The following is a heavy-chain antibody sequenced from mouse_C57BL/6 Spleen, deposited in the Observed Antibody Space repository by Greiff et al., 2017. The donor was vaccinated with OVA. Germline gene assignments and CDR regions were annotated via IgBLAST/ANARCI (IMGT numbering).Heavy chain of an antibody. CDR1: GYAFSSYW. Sequence: QVQLQQSGAELVKPGASVKISCKASGYAFSSYWMNWVKQRPGKGLEWIGQIYPGDGDTNYNGKFKGKATLTADKSSSTAYMQLSSLTSEDSAVYFCARRGGSDWYFDVWGTGTTVTVSS. J-gene: IGHJ1*03. D-gene: IGHD1-1*01. CDR2: IYPGDGDT. V-gene: IGHV1-80*01. CDR3: ARRGGSDWYFDV.